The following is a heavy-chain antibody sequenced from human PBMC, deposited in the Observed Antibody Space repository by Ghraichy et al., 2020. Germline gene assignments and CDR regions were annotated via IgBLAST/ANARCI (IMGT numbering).Heavy chain of an antibody. V-gene: IGHV5-51*01. CDR3: ARHLNDYGAYYYGMDV. D-gene: IGHD4-17*01. CDR2: IYPGDSDT. CDR1: GYSFTSYW. J-gene: IGHJ6*02. Sequence: GESLNISCKGSGYSFTSYWIGWVRQMPGKGLEWMGIIYPGDSDTRYSPSFQGQVTISADKSISTAYLQWSSLKASDTAMYYCARHLNDYGAYYYGMDVWGQGTTVTVSS.